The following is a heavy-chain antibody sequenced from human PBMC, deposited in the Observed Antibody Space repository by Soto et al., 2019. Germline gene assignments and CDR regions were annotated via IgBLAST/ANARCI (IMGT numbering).Heavy chain of an antibody. CDR1: GYTFTSYG. Sequence: GASVKVSCKASGYTFTSYGISWVRQAPGQGLEWMGWISAYNGNTNYAQKLQGRVTMTTDTSTSTAYMELRSLRSDDTAVYYCARDHDSSGYSLRAFDIWGQGTMVPVSS. CDR3: ARDHDSSGYSLRAFDI. J-gene: IGHJ3*02. D-gene: IGHD3-22*01. CDR2: ISAYNGNT. V-gene: IGHV1-18*01.